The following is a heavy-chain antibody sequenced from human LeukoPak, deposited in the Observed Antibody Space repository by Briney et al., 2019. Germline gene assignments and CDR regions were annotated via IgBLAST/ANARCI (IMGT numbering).Heavy chain of an antibody. J-gene: IGHJ4*02. D-gene: IGHD6-19*01. V-gene: IGHV3-23*01. CDR1: GFTFSSYA. CDR2: ISGSGGST. CDR3: AKTTGAGLRGYYFDY. Sequence: GGSLRLSCAASGFTFSSYAMSWVRQAPGKGLEWVSAISGSGGSTYYADSVKGRFTISRDNSKNTLYLQMNSLRAEDTAVYYCAKTTGAGLRGYYFDYWGQGTLVTVSS.